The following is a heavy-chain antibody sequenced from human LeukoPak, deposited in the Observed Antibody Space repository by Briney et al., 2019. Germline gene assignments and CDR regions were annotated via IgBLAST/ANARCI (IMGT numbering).Heavy chain of an antibody. CDR1: GGSISTYY. J-gene: IGHJ3*02. V-gene: IGHV4-59*01. Sequence: SETLSLTCTVSGGSISTYYWSWIRQPPGKGLEYIGYIYYSGSTNYNPSLKSRVTMSLDTSKNQFSLKLSSVTAADTAVYYCAREEVPHGFDIWGQGTMVTVTS. CDR3: AREEVPHGFDI. CDR2: IYYSGST.